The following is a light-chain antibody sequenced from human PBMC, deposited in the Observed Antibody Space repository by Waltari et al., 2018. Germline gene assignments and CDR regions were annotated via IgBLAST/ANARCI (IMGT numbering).Light chain of an antibody. CDR2: RAS. CDR1: QGVSSH. Sequence: EIVLTQSPAILSVSPGESATLSCRASQGVSSHLAWYQQKPSQSPRLLIYRASTRATGVPVRFSGSGSGTEFTLTISSLQSEDFAAYYCQHYFNWPRTFGQGTKVEVK. V-gene: IGKV3-15*01. J-gene: IGKJ1*01. CDR3: QHYFNWPRT.